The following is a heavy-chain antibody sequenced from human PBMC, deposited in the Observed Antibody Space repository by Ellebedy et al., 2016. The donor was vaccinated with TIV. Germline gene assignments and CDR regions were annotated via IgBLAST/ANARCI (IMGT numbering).Heavy chain of an antibody. V-gene: IGHV5-51*01. Sequence: ASVKVSCKASGYSFTNYWIVWVRQMPGKGLEWMGVIYPGDSDTRYSPSSQGQVTISADKSINTVYLQWRSLQASDTAVYYCAREGSSSSGFDYWGQGTLVTVSS. J-gene: IGHJ4*02. D-gene: IGHD6-6*01. CDR1: GYSFTNYW. CDR2: IYPGDSDT. CDR3: AREGSSSSGFDY.